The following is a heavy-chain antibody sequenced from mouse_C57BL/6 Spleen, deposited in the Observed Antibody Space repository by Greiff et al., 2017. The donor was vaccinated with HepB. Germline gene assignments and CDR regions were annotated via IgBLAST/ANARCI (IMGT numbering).Heavy chain of an antibody. D-gene: IGHD1-1*01. V-gene: IGHV1-61*01. J-gene: IGHJ3*01. CDR2: IYPSDSET. CDR3: ARNYYYGSSFAY. CDR1: GYTFTSYW. Sequence: QVQLQQSGAELVRPGSSVKLSCKASGYTFTSYWMDWVKQRPGQGLEWIGNIYPSDSETHYNQKFKDKATLTVDKSSSTAYMQLSSLTSEDSAVYYCARNYYYGSSFAYWGQGTLVTVSA.